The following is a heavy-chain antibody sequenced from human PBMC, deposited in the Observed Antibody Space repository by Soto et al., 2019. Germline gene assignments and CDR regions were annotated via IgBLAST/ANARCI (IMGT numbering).Heavy chain of an antibody. Sequence: RWGSLRLSCAASGFTFSSYGMHWVRQAPGKGLEWVAVISYDGSNKYYADSVKGRFTISRDNSKNTLYLQMNSLRAEDTAVYYCANDRGLSFGYYSYYGMGLWVPWPTVTVSS. J-gene: IGHJ6*02. D-gene: IGHD5-18*01. CDR2: ISYDGSNK. V-gene: IGHV3-30*18. CDR3: ANDRGLSFGYYSYYGMGL. CDR1: GFTFSSYG.